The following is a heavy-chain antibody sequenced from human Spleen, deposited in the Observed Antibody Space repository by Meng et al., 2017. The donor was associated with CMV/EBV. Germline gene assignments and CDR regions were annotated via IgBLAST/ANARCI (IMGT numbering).Heavy chain of an antibody. CDR2: ISWNSGNI. CDR3: AKAVRFLECLSH. V-gene: IGHV3-9*02. Sequence: SLKISCVASGFTSGDYGMHWVRQVPGKGLEWVAGISWNSGNIGYADSVKGRFTISRDNAKTSQYLQMSSLRTEDTALYYCAKAVRFLECLSHWGQGTLVTVSS. D-gene: IGHD3-3*01. CDR1: GFTSGDYG. J-gene: IGHJ4*02.